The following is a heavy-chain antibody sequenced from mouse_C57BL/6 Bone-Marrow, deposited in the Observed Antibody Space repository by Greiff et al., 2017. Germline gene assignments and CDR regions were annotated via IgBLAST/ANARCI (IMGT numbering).Heavy chain of an antibody. V-gene: IGHV1-85*01. J-gene: IGHJ3*01. CDR3: ASDWFAY. CDR1: GYTFTSYD. CDR2: IYPRDGST. Sequence: QVQLQQSGPELVKPGASVKLSCKASGYTFTSYDINWVKQRPGQGLEWIGWIYPRDGSTKYNEKFKGKATLTVDTSSSTAYMEPPNLTSEDSAVYFCASDWFAYWGQGTLVTVSA.